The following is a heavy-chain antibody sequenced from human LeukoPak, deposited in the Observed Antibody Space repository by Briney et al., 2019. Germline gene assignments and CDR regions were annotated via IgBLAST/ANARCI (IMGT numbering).Heavy chain of an antibody. CDR2: IYPGDSDT. CDR3: ARAGSSSSPDY. J-gene: IGHJ4*02. CDR1: GYSFTSYW. D-gene: IGHD2-2*01. V-gene: IGHV5-51*01. Sequence: GESRKVSCQGSGYSFTSYWIAWVRQMPGKGLEWMGIIYPGDSDTRYRPSFQGQVSISADKSISTAYLQWSSLKASDTAMYYCARAGSSSSPDYWGQGTLVTVSS.